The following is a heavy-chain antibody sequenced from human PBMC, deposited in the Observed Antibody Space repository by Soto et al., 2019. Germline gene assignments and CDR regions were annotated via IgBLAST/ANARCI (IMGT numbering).Heavy chain of an antibody. Sequence: QVTLKESGPVLVKPTETLTLTCTVSGFSVSNAKLGVSWIRQPPGQALEWLAHIFSNDEKSYSTSLKSRLTISKDTSKHQVVLTMTNMDPVDTATYFCARMPRFLPFAHWGQGTLVTVSS. CDR2: IFSNDEK. V-gene: IGHV2-26*01. CDR1: GFSVSNAKLG. J-gene: IGHJ4*02. CDR3: ARMPRFLPFAH.